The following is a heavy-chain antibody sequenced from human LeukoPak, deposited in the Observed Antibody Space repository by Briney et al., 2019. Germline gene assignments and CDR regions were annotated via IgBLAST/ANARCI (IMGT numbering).Heavy chain of an antibody. CDR1: GGSMSSYY. Sequence: PSETLSLTCTVSGGSMSSYYWSWIRQPPGKGLDWIGCMYYSGGTNYNPSLKTRVTISVDTSKNQFSLKLSSVTAADTAVYYCARGYFDHFDAFDLWGQGTMVTVFS. CDR2: MYYSGGT. V-gene: IGHV4-59*01. D-gene: IGHD3-9*01. CDR3: ARGYFDHFDAFDL. J-gene: IGHJ3*01.